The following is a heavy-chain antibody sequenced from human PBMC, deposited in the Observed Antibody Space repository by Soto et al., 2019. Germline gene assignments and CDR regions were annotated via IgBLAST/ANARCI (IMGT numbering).Heavy chain of an antibody. CDR3: ARAPRCSCYSP. V-gene: IGHV1-18*01. Sequence: QVQLVQSGAEVKKPGASVKVSCKASGYTFTSYGISWVRQAPGQGLEWMGWISAHNGNTNYAQKLQGSVTMTTATPPSPAYMEPPSLRSDATAVYYRARAPRCSCYSPWGQGTLVTLSS. CDR1: GYTFTSYG. J-gene: IGHJ5*02. D-gene: IGHD2-15*01. CDR2: ISAHNGNT.